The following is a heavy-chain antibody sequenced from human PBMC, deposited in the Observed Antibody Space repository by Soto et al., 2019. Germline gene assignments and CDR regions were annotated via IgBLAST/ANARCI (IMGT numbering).Heavy chain of an antibody. CDR3: ARQQRQADYDFWSASYYYGMDV. Sequence: VKVSCKASGYTFTSYGISWVRQAPGQGLEWMGWISAYNGNTNYAQKPQGRVTMTTDTSTSTAYMELRSLRSDDTAVYYCARQQRQADYDFWSASYYYGMDVWGQGTTVTVSS. D-gene: IGHD3-3*01. V-gene: IGHV1-18*01. J-gene: IGHJ6*02. CDR2: ISAYNGNT. CDR1: GYTFTSYG.